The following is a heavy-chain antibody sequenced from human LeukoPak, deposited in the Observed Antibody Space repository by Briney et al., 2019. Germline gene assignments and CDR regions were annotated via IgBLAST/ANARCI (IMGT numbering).Heavy chain of an antibody. J-gene: IGHJ4*02. CDR3: ARRPTYYYDSSGREFDY. CDR2: IYPGGSDT. Sequence: GESLKISCKGSGYSFTSYWIGWVRQMPGKGLEWMGIIYPGGSDTRYSPSFQGQVTISADKSISTAYLQWSSLKASDTAMYYCARRPTYYYDSSGREFDYWGQGTLVTVSS. CDR1: GYSFTSYW. V-gene: IGHV5-51*01. D-gene: IGHD3-22*01.